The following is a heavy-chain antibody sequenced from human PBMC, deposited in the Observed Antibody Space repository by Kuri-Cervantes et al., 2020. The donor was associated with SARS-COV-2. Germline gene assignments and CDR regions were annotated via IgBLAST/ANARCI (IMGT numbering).Heavy chain of an antibody. CDR1: GGSISSYY. D-gene: IGHD5-18*01. CDR3: AGRGHSYGYEGYYYYMDV. Sequence: ESLKISCTVSGGSISSYYWSWIRQPPGKGLEWIGYIYYSGSTNYNPSLKSRVTISVDTSKNQFSLKLSSVTAADTAVYYCAGRGHSYGYEGYYYYMDVWGKGTTVTVSS. J-gene: IGHJ6*03. CDR2: IYYSGST. V-gene: IGHV4-59*12.